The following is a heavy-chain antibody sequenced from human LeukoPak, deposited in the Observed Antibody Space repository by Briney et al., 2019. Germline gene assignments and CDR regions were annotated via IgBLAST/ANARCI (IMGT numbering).Heavy chain of an antibody. V-gene: IGHV5-51*01. J-gene: IGHJ4*02. D-gene: IGHD3-10*01. Sequence: GESLKISCEGSGYSFSTYWIAWVRQMPGKGLEWMGIIHPGDSEIRYSPSFQGQVTISADKSISTAYLQWSSLKASDTAMYYCARSGLPFHGSGSYYIFHYWGRGTLVTVSS. CDR2: IHPGDSEI. CDR3: ARSGLPFHGSGSYYIFHY. CDR1: GYSFSTYW.